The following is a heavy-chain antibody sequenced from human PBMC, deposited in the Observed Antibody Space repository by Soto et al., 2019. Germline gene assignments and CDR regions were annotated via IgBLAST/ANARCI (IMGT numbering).Heavy chain of an antibody. CDR3: AREGENNWNPVGAFDI. Sequence: GGSLRLSCAASGFTFSDYYMSWIRQAPGKGLEWVSYISSSGSTIYYADSVKGRFTISRDNAKNSLYLQMNSLRAEDTAVYYCAREGENNWNPVGAFDIWGQGTMVTVSS. CDR2: ISSSGSTI. V-gene: IGHV3-11*01. D-gene: IGHD1-20*01. CDR1: GFTFSDYY. J-gene: IGHJ3*02.